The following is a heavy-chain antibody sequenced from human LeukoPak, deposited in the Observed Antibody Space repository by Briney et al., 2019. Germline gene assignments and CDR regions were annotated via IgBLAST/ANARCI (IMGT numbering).Heavy chain of an antibody. Sequence: SVKVSCKASGGTFSSYAISWVRQAPGQGLEWMGGIIPIFGTANYAQKFQGRVTITADESTSTAYMEPSSLRSEDTAVYYCAGDGYSYGHHGYYFDYWGQGTLVTVSS. CDR3: AGDGYSYGHHGYYFDY. CDR2: IIPIFGTA. CDR1: GGTFSSYA. D-gene: IGHD5-18*01. V-gene: IGHV1-69*01. J-gene: IGHJ4*02.